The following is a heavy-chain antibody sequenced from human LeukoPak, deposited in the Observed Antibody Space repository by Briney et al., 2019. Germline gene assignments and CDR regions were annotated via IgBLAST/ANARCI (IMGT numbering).Heavy chain of an antibody. CDR2: IKQDGSEK. V-gene: IGHV3-7*01. CDR1: GFTLSSYW. J-gene: IGHJ6*03. CDR3: ATKNLSGWYDYYYYYMDV. Sequence: TGGSLRLSCAASGFTLSSYWMSWVRQAPGKGLEWVANIKQDGSEKYYVDSVKGRFTISRDNAKNSLYLQMNSLRAEDTAVYYCATKNLSGWYDYYYYYMDVWGKGTTVTVSS. D-gene: IGHD6-19*01.